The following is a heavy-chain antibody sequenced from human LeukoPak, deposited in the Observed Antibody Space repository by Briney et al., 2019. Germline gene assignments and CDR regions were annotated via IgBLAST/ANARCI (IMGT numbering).Heavy chain of an antibody. CDR1: GFTFSSYA. CDR3: ARVGWGNVAAYPNWLDP. J-gene: IGHJ5*02. CDR2: ISSNGGST. V-gene: IGHV3-64*01. D-gene: IGHD3-16*01. Sequence: PGGSLGLSCAASGFTFSSYAMHWVRQAPGKGLEYVSAISSNGGSTYYANSVKGRFTISRDNSKNTLYLQMGSLRAEDVAVYYCARVGWGNVAAYPNWLDPWGQGTVVTVSS.